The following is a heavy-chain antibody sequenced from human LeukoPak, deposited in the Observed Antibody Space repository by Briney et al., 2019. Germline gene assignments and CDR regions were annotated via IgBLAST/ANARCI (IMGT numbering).Heavy chain of an antibody. D-gene: IGHD1-7*01. CDR1: GYIYTSYW. V-gene: IGHV5-51*01. J-gene: IGHJ3*02. Sequence: GESLKISCNSSGYIYTSYWIGWVRQMPGKGLEWMGIIYPGDPDTRYSPSFQGQVTISADKSISTAYLQWSSLKASDTAMYYCARRYNWNYVAFDIWGQGTMVTVSS. CDR3: ARRYNWNYVAFDI. CDR2: IYPGDPDT.